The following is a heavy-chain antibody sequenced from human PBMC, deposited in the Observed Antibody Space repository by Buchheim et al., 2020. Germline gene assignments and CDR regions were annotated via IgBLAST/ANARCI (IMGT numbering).Heavy chain of an antibody. J-gene: IGHJ6*03. CDR3: ARDNWNYDYYYYYMDV. V-gene: IGHV3-48*03. CDR1: GFTFSSYE. Sequence: EVQLLESGGGLVQPGGSLRLSCAASGFTFSSYEMNWVRQAPGKGLEWVSYISSSGSTIYYADSVKGRFTISRDNAKNSLYFQMNSLRAEDTAVYYCARDNWNYDYYYYYMDVWGKGTT. D-gene: IGHD1-7*01. CDR2: ISSSGSTI.